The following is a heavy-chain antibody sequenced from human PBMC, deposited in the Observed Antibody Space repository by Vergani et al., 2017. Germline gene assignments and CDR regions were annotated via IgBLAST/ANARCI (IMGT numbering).Heavy chain of an antibody. Sequence: QVQLVQSGAEVKKPGASVKVSCQASGYTFTSYYIHWVRQAPGQGLEWMGIIKPSGGSTNYAQKFQGRVTMTRDTSTSTVFMELSSLRSEDTAVYYCARGCGSTSCYKRGEDWFDPWGQGTLVTVSS. CDR2: IKPSGGST. CDR3: ARGCGSTSCYKRGEDWFDP. J-gene: IGHJ5*02. V-gene: IGHV1-46*01. D-gene: IGHD2-2*02. CDR1: GYTFTSYY.